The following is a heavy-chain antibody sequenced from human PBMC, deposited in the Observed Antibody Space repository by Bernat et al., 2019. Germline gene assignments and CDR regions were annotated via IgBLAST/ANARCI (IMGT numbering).Heavy chain of an antibody. J-gene: IGHJ4*02. Sequence: EVQLVESGGGLVKPGGSLRLSCAASGFTFSNAWMSWVRQAPGKGLEWVGRIKSKTDGGTTGYAAPVKGRFTISRDDSRNTLYLQMNSLKTEDTAVYYCTTDAPYYDIVSGYYIYYFDYWGQGTLVTVSS. CDR2: IKSKTDGGTT. V-gene: IGHV3-15*01. CDR1: GFTFSNAW. CDR3: TTDAPYYDIVSGYYIYYFDY. D-gene: IGHD3-9*01.